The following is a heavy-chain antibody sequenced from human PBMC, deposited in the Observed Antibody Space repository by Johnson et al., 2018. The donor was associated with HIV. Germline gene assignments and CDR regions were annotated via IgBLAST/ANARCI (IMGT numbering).Heavy chain of an antibody. V-gene: IGHV3-53*04. CDR1: SNY. CDR3: ATDLFSLILEDDAFDT. CDR2: IYSGGST. Sequence: VQLVESGGGLVQPGGSLRLSCVGSSNYKSWVRQAPGKGLEWVSVIYSGGSTYYADSVKGRFTISRDTSKNMLYLQMNSLKIEDTAVYYCATDLFSLILEDDAFDTWGQGTMVTVSS. J-gene: IGHJ3*02.